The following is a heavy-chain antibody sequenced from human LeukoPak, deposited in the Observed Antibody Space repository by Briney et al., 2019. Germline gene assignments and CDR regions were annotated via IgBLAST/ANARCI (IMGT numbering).Heavy chain of an antibody. D-gene: IGHD2-15*01. V-gene: IGHV4-31*03. J-gene: IGHJ3*02. CDR2: IYYSGST. CDR1: GGSISIGGYY. Sequence: SETLSLTCTVSGGSISIGGYYWSWIRQHPGKGLEWIGYIYYSGSTYYNPSLKSRVTISVDTPKNQFSLKLSSVTAADTAVYYCASKVVDDAFDIWGQGTMVTVSS. CDR3: ASKVVDDAFDI.